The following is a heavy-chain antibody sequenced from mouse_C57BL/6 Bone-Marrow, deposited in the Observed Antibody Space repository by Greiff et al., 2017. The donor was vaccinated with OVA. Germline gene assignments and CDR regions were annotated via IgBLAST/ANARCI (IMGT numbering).Heavy chain of an antibody. CDR1: GFTFSDYY. Sequence: EVQGVESGGGLVQPGGSLKLSCAASGFTFSDYYMYWVRQTPEKRLEWVAYISNGGGSTYYPDTVKGRFTISRDNAKNTLYLQMSRLKSEDTAMYYCARPDYYAMDYWGQGTSVTVSS. V-gene: IGHV5-12*01. CDR2: ISNGGGST. J-gene: IGHJ4*01. CDR3: ARPDYYAMDY.